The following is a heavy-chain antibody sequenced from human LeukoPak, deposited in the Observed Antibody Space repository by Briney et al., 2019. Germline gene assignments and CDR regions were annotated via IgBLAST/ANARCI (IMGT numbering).Heavy chain of an antibody. D-gene: IGHD3-22*01. J-gene: IGHJ4*02. CDR2: ISYDGSNK. CDR3: ATGPMKTIIWGYFDY. V-gene: IGHV3-30*03. CDR1: GFTFSSYD. Sequence: GRSLRLSCAASGFTFSSYDMHWVRQAPGKGLEWVAVISYDGSNKYYADSVKGRFTISRDNSKNTLYLQMNSLRSEDTAVYYCATGPMKTIIWGYFDYWGEGTLVTVSS.